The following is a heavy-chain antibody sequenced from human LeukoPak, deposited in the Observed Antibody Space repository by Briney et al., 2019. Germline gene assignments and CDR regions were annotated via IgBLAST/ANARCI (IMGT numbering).Heavy chain of an antibody. CDR1: GGTFSSYA. V-gene: IGHV1-69*13. CDR2: IIPIFDTA. J-gene: IGHJ3*02. D-gene: IGHD3-9*01. CDR3: VTTPKIRSFDWLGASDAFDI. Sequence: SVKVSCKASGGTFSSYAISWVRQAPGQGLEWMGGIIPIFDTANFAQKFQGRVTITADESTSTAYMELSSLRSEDTAVYYCVTTPKIRSFDWLGASDAFDIWGQGTMVTVSS.